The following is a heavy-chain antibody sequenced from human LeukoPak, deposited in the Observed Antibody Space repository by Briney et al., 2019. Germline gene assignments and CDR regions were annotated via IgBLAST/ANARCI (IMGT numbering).Heavy chain of an antibody. Sequence: GGSLRLSCAASGFTFSSYAMSWVRQAPGKGLEWVSTISGSGGSTYFADSVKGRFTISRDNSKNTLYLQMNSLRAEDTAVYYCAKDLFIAPLTVFDYWGQGTLVTVSS. D-gene: IGHD7-27*01. J-gene: IGHJ4*02. CDR3: AKDLFIAPLTVFDY. V-gene: IGHV3-23*01. CDR2: ISGSGGST. CDR1: GFTFSSYA.